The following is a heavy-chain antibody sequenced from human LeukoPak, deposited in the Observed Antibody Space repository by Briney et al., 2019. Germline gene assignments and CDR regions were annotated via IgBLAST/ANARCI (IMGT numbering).Heavy chain of an antibody. CDR3: VRWSTGSYNNWFDP. D-gene: IGHD1-26*01. J-gene: IGHJ5*02. CDR1: GGSISSYY. Sequence: PSETLSLTCTVSGGSISSYYWSWIRQPPGEGLEWIGYIYYSGSTNYNPSLNSRVTISVDTSKNHFSLKLSSVTAADTAVYYCVRWSTGSYNNWFDPWGQGTLVTVSS. CDR2: IYYSGST. V-gene: IGHV4-59*01.